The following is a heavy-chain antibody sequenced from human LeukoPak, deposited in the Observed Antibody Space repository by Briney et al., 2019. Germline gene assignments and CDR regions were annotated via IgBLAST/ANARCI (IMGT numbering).Heavy chain of an antibody. CDR2: ISWNSGSI. CDR1: GFTFSDYG. CDR3: AKDISMVGAGESLDSRYFDL. V-gene: IGHV3-9*01. J-gene: IGHJ2*01. D-gene: IGHD1-26*01. Sequence: GGSLRLSCAASGFTFSDYGMHWVRQAPGKGLEWVSGISWNSGSIGYADSVKGRFTISRDNAKNSLYLQMNSLRAEDTALYYCAKDISMVGAGESLDSRYFDLWGRGTLVTVSS.